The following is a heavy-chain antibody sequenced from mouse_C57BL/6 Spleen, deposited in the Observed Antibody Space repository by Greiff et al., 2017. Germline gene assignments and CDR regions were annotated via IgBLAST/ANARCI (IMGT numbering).Heavy chain of an antibody. D-gene: IGHD2-3*01. CDR2: IDPSDSYT. CDR1: GYTFTSYW. V-gene: IGHV1-59*01. CDR3: ARDDGGY. J-gene: IGHJ4*01. Sequence: QVQLQQPGAELVRPGTSVKLSCKASGYTFTSYWMHWVKQRPGLGLEWIGVIDPSDSYTNYNQKFKGKATLTVDTSSSTAYMQLSSLTSEYSAVYYCARDDGGYWGQGTSVTVSS.